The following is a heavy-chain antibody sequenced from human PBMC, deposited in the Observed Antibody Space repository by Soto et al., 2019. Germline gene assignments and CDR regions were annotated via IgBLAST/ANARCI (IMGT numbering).Heavy chain of an antibody. D-gene: IGHD6-13*01. CDR2: IYSGGST. CDR3: ARETADGRGYYCYMAV. V-gene: IGHV3-66*01. J-gene: IGHJ6*03. CDR1: GFTVSSNY. Sequence: EVQLVESGGGLVQPGGSLRLSCAASGFTVSSNYMRWVRQAPGKGLEWVSVIYSGGSTYYADYVKGRSNITIDNYKNTLYLHMNSVRADDTAVYYCARETADGRGYYCYMAVLGKGTTVTVSS.